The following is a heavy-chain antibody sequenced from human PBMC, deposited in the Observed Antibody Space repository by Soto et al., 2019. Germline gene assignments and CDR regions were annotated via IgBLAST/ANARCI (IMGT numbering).Heavy chain of an antibody. CDR1: GFTFSRYA. D-gene: IGHD4-17*01. V-gene: IGHV3-48*04. CDR2: VSGSSSTK. Sequence: EVELVESGGGLVQPGGSLRLSCAASGFTFSRYAMNWVRQAPGKWLEWVSYVSGSSSTKYYADSVTGRFTISRDNANNSLYLQMSSLRADDTAVYYCAREDYGVLDYWGQGALVTVSS. J-gene: IGHJ4*02. CDR3: AREDYGVLDY.